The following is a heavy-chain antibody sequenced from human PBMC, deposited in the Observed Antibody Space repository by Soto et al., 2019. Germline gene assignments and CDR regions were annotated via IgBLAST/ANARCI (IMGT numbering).Heavy chain of an antibody. Sequence: GESLKISCKASGYRFANYWIGWVRQMPGKGLELMGIIYPDDSDTRYSPSFQGQVTISADKSITTAYLQWSSLKASDTAMYYCAIFPSGRDPNRFVPWGQGILVTVSP. J-gene: IGHJ5*02. CDR3: AIFPSGRDPNRFVP. CDR1: GYRFANYW. CDR2: IYPDDSDT. V-gene: IGHV5-51*01. D-gene: IGHD1-26*01.